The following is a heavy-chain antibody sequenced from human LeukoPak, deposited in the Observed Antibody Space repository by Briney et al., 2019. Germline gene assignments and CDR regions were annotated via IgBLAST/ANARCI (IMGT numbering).Heavy chain of an antibody. J-gene: IGHJ1*01. CDR1: GYIFDIYA. Sequence: GASGKVSCKASGYIFDIYAMIWVRQAPGQGLELMGWINTNTGNPTYAQGFTGRFVFSLDTFVSTAYLQISSLTAEDTAVYYCARDYSLTLGTTTYFQHWGQGPLVTVSS. V-gene: IGHV7-4-1*02. CDR2: INTNTGNP. D-gene: IGHD1-1*01. CDR3: ARDYSLTLGTTTYFQH.